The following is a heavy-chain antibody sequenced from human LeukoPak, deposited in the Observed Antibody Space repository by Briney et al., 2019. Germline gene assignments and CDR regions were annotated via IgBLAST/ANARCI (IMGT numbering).Heavy chain of an antibody. CDR3: ARLRYSSTWYRFDYFDY. CDR2: IYPGDSDT. CDR1: GYNFTSYW. V-gene: IGHV5-51*01. J-gene: IGHJ4*02. Sequence: GESLKISCKGSGYNFTSYWIGWVRQMPGKGLEWMGSIYPGDSDTRYSPSFQGQVTISADKSISTAYLQWSSLKASDTAMYYCARLRYSSTWYRFDYFDYWGQGTLVTVSS. D-gene: IGHD6-13*01.